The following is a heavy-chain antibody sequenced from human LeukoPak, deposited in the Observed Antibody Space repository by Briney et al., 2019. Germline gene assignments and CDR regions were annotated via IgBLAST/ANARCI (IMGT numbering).Heavy chain of an antibody. V-gene: IGHV4-4*07. J-gene: IGHJ3*02. Sequence: SETLSLTCTVSGGSISSYYWSWIRQPAGKGLERIGRIYTSGSTNYNPSLKSRVTMSVDTSKNQFSLKLSSVTAADTAVYYCARERNYYDSSGYNDAFDIWGQGTIVTVSS. CDR1: GGSISSYY. D-gene: IGHD3-22*01. CDR3: ARERNYYDSSGYNDAFDI. CDR2: IYTSGST.